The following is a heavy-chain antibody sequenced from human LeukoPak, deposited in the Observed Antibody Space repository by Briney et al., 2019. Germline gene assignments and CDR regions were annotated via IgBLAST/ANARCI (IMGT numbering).Heavy chain of an antibody. J-gene: IGHJ3*02. CDR2: IYYSGST. CDR1: GGSISSYY. Sequence: SETLSLTCTVSGGSISSYYWSWIRQPPGKGLEWIGYIYYSGSTNYNPSLKSRVTISVDTSKNQFSLKLSSVTAADTAVYHCARDDTSSGWADAFDIWGQGTMVTVSS. V-gene: IGHV4-59*01. D-gene: IGHD6-19*01. CDR3: ARDDTSSGWADAFDI.